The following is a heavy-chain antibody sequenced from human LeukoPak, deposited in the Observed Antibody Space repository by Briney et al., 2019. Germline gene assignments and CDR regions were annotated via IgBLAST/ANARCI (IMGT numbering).Heavy chain of an antibody. CDR2: ISGSGRST. D-gene: IGHD3-10*01. Sequence: GGSLRLSCVASGFIYSNYDMRWVRQAPGKGLEWVSSISGSGRSTYYAESVKGRFTISRDNSKNTLDLHMYSLRAEDTAVYYCAKDSALWGQGTLVTVAS. J-gene: IGHJ4*02. CDR1: GFIYSNYD. V-gene: IGHV3-23*01. CDR3: AKDSAL.